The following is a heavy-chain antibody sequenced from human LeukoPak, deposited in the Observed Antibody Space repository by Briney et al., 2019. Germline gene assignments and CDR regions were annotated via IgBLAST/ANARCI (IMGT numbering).Heavy chain of an antibody. V-gene: IGHV1-69*04. CDR3: ARDGYGSSSWYEIDY. CDR2: IIPILGIA. J-gene: IGHJ4*02. Sequence: SVKVSCKASGGTFSSYAIGWVRQAPGQGLEWMGRIIPILGIANYAQKFQGRVTITADKSTSTAYMELSSLRSEDTAVYYCARDGYGSSSWYEIDYWGQGTLVTVSS. CDR1: GGTFSSYA. D-gene: IGHD6-13*01.